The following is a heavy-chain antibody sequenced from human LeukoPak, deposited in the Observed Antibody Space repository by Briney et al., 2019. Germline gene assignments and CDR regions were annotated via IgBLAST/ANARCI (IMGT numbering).Heavy chain of an antibody. CDR3: ARDPQNTEYQLLETNWFDP. V-gene: IGHV1-69*13. CDR1: GGTFSSYA. CDR2: IIPIFGTA. D-gene: IGHD2-2*01. Sequence: ASVKVSCKASGGTFSSYAISWVRQAPGQGLEWMGGIIPIFGTANYAQKLQGRVTITADESTSTAYMELSSLRSEDTAVYYCARDPQNTEYQLLETNWFDPWGQGTLVTVSS. J-gene: IGHJ5*02.